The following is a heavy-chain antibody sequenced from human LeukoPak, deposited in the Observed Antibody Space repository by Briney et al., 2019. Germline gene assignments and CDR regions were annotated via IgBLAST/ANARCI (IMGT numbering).Heavy chain of an antibody. CDR1: GFTFSSYG. Sequence: GGSLRLSCAASGFTFSSYGMHWVRQAPGKGLEWVAVISYDGSNKYYADSVKGRFTISRDNSKNTLYLQMNSLRAEDTAAYYCAKDWGQTWELPTDYWGQGTLVTVSS. J-gene: IGHJ4*02. CDR2: ISYDGSNK. CDR3: AKDWGQTWELPTDY. V-gene: IGHV3-30*18. D-gene: IGHD1-26*01.